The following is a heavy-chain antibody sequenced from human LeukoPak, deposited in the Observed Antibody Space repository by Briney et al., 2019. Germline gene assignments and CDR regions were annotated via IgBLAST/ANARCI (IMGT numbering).Heavy chain of an antibody. J-gene: IGHJ6*03. CDR2: IQYGGRT. CDR1: GGSINNYY. Sequence: PSETLSLTCTVSGGSINNYYWSWIRQPPGKGLEWIGYIQYGGRTYYSPSLKSRVTISMDLSKIQFSLKMSSVTAADTAVYYCARDSPGRYYYMDVWGKGTTVTVSS. V-gene: IGHV4-59*01. CDR3: ARDSPGRYYYMDV.